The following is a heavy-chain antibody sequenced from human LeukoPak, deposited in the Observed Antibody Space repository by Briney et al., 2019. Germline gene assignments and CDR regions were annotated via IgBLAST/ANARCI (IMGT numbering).Heavy chain of an antibody. V-gene: IGHV4-61*02. CDR1: GGSISSGSYY. Sequence: SETLSLTCTVSGGSISSGSYYWSWIRQPAGKGLEWIGRIYTSGSTNYNPSLKSRVTISVDTSKNQFSLKLSSVTAADTAVYYCARGPRVGSQQLLGYYFDYWGQGTLVTVSS. CDR3: ARGPRVGSQQLLGYYFDY. D-gene: IGHD6-13*01. CDR2: IYTSGST. J-gene: IGHJ4*02.